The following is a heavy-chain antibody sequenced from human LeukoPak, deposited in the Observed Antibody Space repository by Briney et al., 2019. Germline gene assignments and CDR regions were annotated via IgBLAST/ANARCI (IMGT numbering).Heavy chain of an antibody. CDR3: ARVSWWATMSFDY. D-gene: IGHD5-12*01. V-gene: IGHV4-30-2*03. CDR2: IYYSGNT. J-gene: IGHJ4*02. Sequence: SETLSLTCAVSGGSISSGGYSWSWIRQPPGKGLEWIGNIYYSGNTYYNPSLKSRVTISVDTSKNQFSLRLSSVTAADTAVYYCARVSWWATMSFDYWGQGTLVTVSS. CDR1: GGSISSGGYS.